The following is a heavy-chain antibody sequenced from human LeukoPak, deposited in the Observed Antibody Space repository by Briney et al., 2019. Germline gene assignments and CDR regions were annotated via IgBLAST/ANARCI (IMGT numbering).Heavy chain of an antibody. Sequence: ASVKVSCKASGYTFTGYYMHWVRQAPGQGLEWMGWINPNSGGTNYAQKFQGRVTMTRDTSISTAYMELSRLRSDDTAVYYCARGMEVLWFGELRPVSDYWGQGTLVTVSS. CDR1: GYTFTGYY. V-gene: IGHV1-2*02. D-gene: IGHD3-10*01. CDR2: INPNSGGT. CDR3: ARGMEVLWFGELRPVSDY. J-gene: IGHJ4*02.